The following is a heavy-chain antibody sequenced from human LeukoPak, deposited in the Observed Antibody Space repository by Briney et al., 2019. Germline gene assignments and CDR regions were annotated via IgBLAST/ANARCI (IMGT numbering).Heavy chain of an antibody. Sequence: SGTLSLTCAVSGGSISSSNWWSWVRQPPGKGLEWIGEIYHSGSTNYNPSLKSRVTISLDKSKNQFSLKLSSVTAADTAVYFCARDKGGYDFDYWGQGTLVTVSS. D-gene: IGHD5-12*01. CDR1: GGSISSSNW. CDR3: ARDKGGYDFDY. CDR2: IYHSGST. V-gene: IGHV4-4*02. J-gene: IGHJ4*02.